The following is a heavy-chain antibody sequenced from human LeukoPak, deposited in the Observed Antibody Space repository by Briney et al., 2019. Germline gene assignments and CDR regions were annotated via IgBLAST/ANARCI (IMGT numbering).Heavy chain of an antibody. CDR1: GFTFSRYG. Sequence: GGSLRLSCAASGFTFSRYGMHWVRQAPGKGLEWVAVISYDGSNKHYADSVKGRFTISRDNSKNTLYLQMNSLRADDTAVYYCAKDGFPRETTPLWYFDLWGRGTLVTVSS. CDR2: ISYDGSNK. V-gene: IGHV3-30*18. CDR3: AKDGFPRETTPLWYFDL. J-gene: IGHJ2*01. D-gene: IGHD2-15*01.